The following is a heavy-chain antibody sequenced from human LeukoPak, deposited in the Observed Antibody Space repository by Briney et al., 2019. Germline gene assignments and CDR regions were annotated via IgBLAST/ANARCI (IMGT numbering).Heavy chain of an antibody. V-gene: IGHV3-7*01. J-gene: IGHJ4*02. D-gene: IGHD6-19*01. CDR1: GFTFSTYW. CDR3: ARDRAVAGLFDY. CDR2: IKEDGSEK. Sequence: PGGSLRLSCAASGFTFSTYWMSWVHQAPGKGLEWVANIKEDGSEKNYVDSVKGRFTISRDNTKNSVYLQMNSLRAEDTAVYYCARDRAVAGLFDYWGQGTLVTVSS.